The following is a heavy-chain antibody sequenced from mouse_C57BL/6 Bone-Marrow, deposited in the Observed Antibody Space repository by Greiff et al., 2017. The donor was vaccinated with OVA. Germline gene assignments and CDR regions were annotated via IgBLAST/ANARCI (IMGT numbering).Heavy chain of an antibody. J-gene: IGHJ2*01. Sequence: QVQLKESGAELVRPGTSVKLSCKASGYTFTSYWMHWVKQRPGQGLEWIGVIDPSDSYTNYNQKFKGKATLTVDTSSSTAYMQLSSLTSEDSAVYYCARYYYFFDYWGQGTTLTVSS. CDR1: GYTFTSYW. V-gene: IGHV1-59*01. CDR3: ARYYYFFDY. D-gene: IGHD2-1*01. CDR2: IDPSDSYT.